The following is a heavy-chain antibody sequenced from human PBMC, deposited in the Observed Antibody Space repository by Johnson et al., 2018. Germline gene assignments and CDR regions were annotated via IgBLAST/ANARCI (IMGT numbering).Heavy chain of an antibody. Sequence: QVQLVQAGGGLVKPVGSLRLSCAASGFTFSGYYMTWIRQAPGKGLEWGSYISSSGRSTYYADSVKGRFTISRDNTKNALYLPMNSLRAEDTALYYWARETRRTFDAWGQGTMVTVSS. CDR1: GFTFSGYY. J-gene: IGHJ3*01. CDR2: ISSSGRST. V-gene: IGHV3-11*01. CDR3: ARETRRTFDA.